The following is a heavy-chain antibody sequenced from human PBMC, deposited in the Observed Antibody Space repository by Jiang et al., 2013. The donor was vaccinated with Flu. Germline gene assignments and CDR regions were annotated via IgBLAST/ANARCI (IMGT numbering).Heavy chain of an antibody. CDR2: IGSGGGDT. V-gene: IGHV3-23*04. J-gene: IGHJ4*02. CDR1: GFTFSNYA. CDR3: ARDSHCSGGNCHIWPY. Sequence: LVESGGGLVQPGESLRLSCAASGFTFSNYAMSWVRQAPGKGLEWVSAIGSGGGDTYYADSVKGRFTSSRDNSKNTLYLQMDSLRVEDTAVYYCARDSHCSGGNCHIWPYWGQGTLVTVSS. D-gene: IGHD2-15*01.